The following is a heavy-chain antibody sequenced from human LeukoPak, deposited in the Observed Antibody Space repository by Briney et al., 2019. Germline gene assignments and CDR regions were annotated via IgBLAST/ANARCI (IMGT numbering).Heavy chain of an antibody. Sequence: PGGSLRLSCAASGFTFSSYGMHWVRQAPGKGLEWVAVISYDGSNKYYADSVKGRFTISRDNSKNTLYLQMNSLRAEDTAVYYCAKAGHSSSMDSWGQGTLVTVSS. CDR1: GFTFSSYG. V-gene: IGHV3-30*18. D-gene: IGHD6-6*01. CDR3: AKAGHSSSMDS. CDR2: ISYDGSNK. J-gene: IGHJ5*02.